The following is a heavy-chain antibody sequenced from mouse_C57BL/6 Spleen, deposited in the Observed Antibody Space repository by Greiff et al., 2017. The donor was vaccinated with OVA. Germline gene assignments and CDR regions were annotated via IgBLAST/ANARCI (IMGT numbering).Heavy chain of an antibody. CDR1: GYTFTSYW. CDR2: IHPNSGST. D-gene: IGHD1-1*01. J-gene: IGHJ3*01. V-gene: IGHV1-64*01. CDR3: ARRGSSDVEAWFAY. Sequence: QVQLQQPGAELVKPGASVKLSCKASGYTFTSYWMHWVKQRPGQGLEWIGMIHPNSGSTNYNEKFKSKATLTVDKSSSTAYMQLSSLTSEDSAVYYCARRGSSDVEAWFAYWGQGTLVTVSA.